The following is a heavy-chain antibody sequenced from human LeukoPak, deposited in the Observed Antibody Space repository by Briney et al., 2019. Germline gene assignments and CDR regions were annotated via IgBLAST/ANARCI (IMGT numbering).Heavy chain of an antibody. CDR1: GFTFSSYA. V-gene: IGHV3-23*01. J-gene: IGHJ4*02. D-gene: IGHD2-15*01. Sequence: PGGSLRLSCAASGFTFSSYAMTWVRQAPGKGLEWVSGISAGGGSTYYADSVKGRFTTSRDNSKNTLYLQMNSLRAEDTAIYYCAKAVVGVAAIVYWGQGTLVTVSS. CDR2: ISAGGGST. CDR3: AKAVVGVAAIVY.